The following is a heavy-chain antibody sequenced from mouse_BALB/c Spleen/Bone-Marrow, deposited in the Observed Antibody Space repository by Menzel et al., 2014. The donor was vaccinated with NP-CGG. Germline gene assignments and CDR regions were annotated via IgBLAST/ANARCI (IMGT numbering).Heavy chain of an antibody. D-gene: IGHD1-1*01. CDR3: ARALYYYGSSYYAMDY. CDR2: IWAGGTT. CDR1: GFSLTSYG. V-gene: IGHV2-9*02. Sequence: VNLVESGPGLVAPSQSLSIACTVSGFSLTSYGVHWVRQPPGKGLEWLGAIWAGGTTDYNSALMSRLSIRKDNSKSQVFLKMNSLQSDDTAMYYCARALYYYGSSYYAMDYWGQGTSVIVSS. J-gene: IGHJ4*01.